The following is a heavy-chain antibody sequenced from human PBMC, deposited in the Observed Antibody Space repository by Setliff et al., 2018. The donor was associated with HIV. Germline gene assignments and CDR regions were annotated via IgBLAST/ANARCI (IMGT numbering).Heavy chain of an antibody. V-gene: IGHV1-18*01. CDR3: ARVPYDCAYCYFDY. CDR2: ISAYNGNT. CDR1: GYTFTSYG. J-gene: IGHJ4*02. Sequence: ASVKVSCKASGYTFTSYGISWVRQASGQGLEWMGWISAYNGNTDYAQELQGRITLTTDTSASTAYMELSSLRSEDTAVYYCARVPYDCAYCYFDYWGQGTLVTVSS. D-gene: IGHD2-21*01.